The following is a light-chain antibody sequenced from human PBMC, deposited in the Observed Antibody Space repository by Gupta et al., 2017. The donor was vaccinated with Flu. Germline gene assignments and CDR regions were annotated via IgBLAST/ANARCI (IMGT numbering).Light chain of an antibody. J-gene: IGKJ4*01. V-gene: IGKV4-1*01. CDR3: KQYERKPLT. CDR1: QSVLYSSNNKNN. Sequence: GERATINGKSSQSVLYSSNNKNNLAWTQKKPGQPPKLLMYWASTRESGVPDRVRGSGSGTDCTRTSSSMKAEDGAVDEGKQYERKPLTCGGGTKVEIK. CDR2: WAS.